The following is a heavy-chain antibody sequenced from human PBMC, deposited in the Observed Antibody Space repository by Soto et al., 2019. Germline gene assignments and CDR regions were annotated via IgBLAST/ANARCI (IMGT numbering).Heavy chain of an antibody. CDR1: GFTFSSYG. J-gene: IGHJ4*02. CDR2: SSATGAGT. V-gene: IGHV3-23*01. D-gene: IGHD1-7*01. Sequence: EVQLLESGGGLVQPGGSLRLSCAASGFTFSSYGMTWVRQAPGKGLEWVSFSSATGAGTYYADSVKGRFTISRDNSKNTLYLQMTNLRADDTAVYYCANDRRAGGNYGFYSDFWGQGALVIVSS. CDR3: ANDRRAGGNYGFYSDF.